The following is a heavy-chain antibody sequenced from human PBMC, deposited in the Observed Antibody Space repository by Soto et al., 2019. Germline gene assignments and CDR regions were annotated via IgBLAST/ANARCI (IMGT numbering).Heavy chain of an antibody. CDR1: GGSISDYY. CDR3: ASTTITMYGVGNFDY. J-gene: IGHJ4*02. CDR2: IYYNGNT. V-gene: IGHV4-59*01. D-gene: IGHD3-3*01. Sequence: PSETLSLTCTVSGGSISDYYWSWIRQPPGKGLEWIGYIYYNGNTNYNPSLKSRVTISLDTSKKLFSLKLNSVTAADTAVYYCASTTITMYGVGNFDYWGQGTLVTVSS.